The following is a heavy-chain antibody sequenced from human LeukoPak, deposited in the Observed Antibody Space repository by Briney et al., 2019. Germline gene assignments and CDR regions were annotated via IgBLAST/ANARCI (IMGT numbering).Heavy chain of an antibody. D-gene: IGHD3-10*01. J-gene: IGHJ3*02. Sequence: PSETLSLTCTVSGGSISSYYWSWNRQPAGKGLEWIGRIYTSGSTNYNPSLKSRVTISVDTSKNQFSLKLSSVTAADTAVYYWARGITDAFDIWGQGTMVTVSS. V-gene: IGHV4-4*07. CDR3: ARGITDAFDI. CDR1: GGSISSYY. CDR2: IYTSGST.